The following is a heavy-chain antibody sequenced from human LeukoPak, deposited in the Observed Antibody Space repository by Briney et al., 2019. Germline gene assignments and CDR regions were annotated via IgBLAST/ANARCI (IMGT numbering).Heavy chain of an antibody. CDR2: IIPILGIA. Sequence: SVKVSCKASGGTFSSYAISWVRQAPGQGLEWMGRIIPILGIANYAQKFQGRVTITADKSTSTAYMELSSLRSEDTAVYYCASLTARDYYYYYMDVWGKGTTVTVSS. J-gene: IGHJ6*03. CDR3: ASLTARDYYYYYMDV. CDR1: GGTFSSYA. V-gene: IGHV1-69*04. D-gene: IGHD6-6*01.